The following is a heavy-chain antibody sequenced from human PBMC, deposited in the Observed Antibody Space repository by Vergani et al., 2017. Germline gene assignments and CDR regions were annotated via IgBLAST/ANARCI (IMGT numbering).Heavy chain of an antibody. V-gene: IGHV3-33*05. CDR3: TKDVADTHSSIWHRNYHYFMVV. J-gene: IGHJ6*03. CDR2: ISYNGGNQ. CDR1: GFKFSNFG. D-gene: IGHD6-13*01. Sequence: QVQLVESGGNLVQPGRSLRLSCAAAGFKFSNFGMHWVRQVPGKGLEWVAFISYNGGNQYYADSVQGRFTISRDNTKNILYLQMSRLRVEDTALYYCTKDVADTHSSIWHRNYHYFMVVSGEGTTVTVCS.